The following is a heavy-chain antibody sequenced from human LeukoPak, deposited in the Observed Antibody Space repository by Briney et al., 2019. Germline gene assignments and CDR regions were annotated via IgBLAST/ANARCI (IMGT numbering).Heavy chain of an antibody. D-gene: IGHD2-2*01. CDR2: MNPNSGNR. V-gene: IGHV1-8*01. J-gene: IGHJ6*03. CDR1: GYTFTSYD. Sequence: EASVKVSCKASGYTFTSYDINWVRQATGQGLEWMGWMNPNSGNRGYAQKFQGRVTMTRNTSISTAYMELSSLRSEDTAVYYCARVNCSSTSCYLGYYYMDVWGKGTTVTVSS. CDR3: ARVNCSSTSCYLGYYYMDV.